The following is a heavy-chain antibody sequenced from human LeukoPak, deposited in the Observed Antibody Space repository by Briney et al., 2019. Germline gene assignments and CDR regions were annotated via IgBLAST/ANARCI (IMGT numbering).Heavy chain of an antibody. CDR1: GGSISSGGYS. CDR3: ARDRDDYGDSRGAFDI. V-gene: IGHV4-30-2*01. J-gene: IGHJ3*02. Sequence: SSQTLSLTCAVSGGSISSGGYSWRWIRQPPGKGLEWIGYIYHSGSTYYNPSLKSRVTISVDRSKNQFSLKLSSVTAADTAVYYCARDRDDYGDSRGAFDIWGQGTMVTVSS. D-gene: IGHD4-17*01. CDR2: IYHSGST.